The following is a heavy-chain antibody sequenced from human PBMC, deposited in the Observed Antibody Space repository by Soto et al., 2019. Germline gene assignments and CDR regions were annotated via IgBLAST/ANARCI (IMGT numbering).Heavy chain of an antibody. Sequence: GGSLRFSCAASGFTFSSYAMSWVRQAPGKGLEWVSAISGSGGSTYYADSVKGRFTISRDNSKNTLYLQMNSLRAEDTAVYYCAKAVKGYGVVINSFDYWGQGTLVTVSS. CDR2: ISGSGGST. J-gene: IGHJ4*02. V-gene: IGHV3-23*01. D-gene: IGHD3-3*01. CDR3: AKAVKGYGVVINSFDY. CDR1: GFTFSSYA.